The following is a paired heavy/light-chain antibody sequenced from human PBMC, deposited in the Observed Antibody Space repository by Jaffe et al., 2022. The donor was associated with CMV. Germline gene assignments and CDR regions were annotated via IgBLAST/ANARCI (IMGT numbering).Light chain of an antibody. CDR2: DAS. CDR3: QQYGSSPRT. V-gene: IGKV3-20*01. Sequence: EIVLTQSPGTLALSPGERATLSCRASQSVSGSYLAWYQQKPGQAPRLLIYDASSRATGIPDRFSGSGSGTDFTLTISRLEPEDFEVYYCQQYGSSPRTFGRGTKVEIK. CDR1: QSVSGSY. J-gene: IGKJ1*01.
Heavy chain of an antibody. CDR2: INPSGGTT. CDR1: GYTLTSYN. J-gene: IGHJ4*02. D-gene: IGHD3-22*01. Sequence: QVQLVQSGSEVKKPGASVRVSCKASGYTLTSYNLHWVRQAPGQGLEWMGVINPSGGTTSYAQKFQGRITMTRDTSTTTVHMDLSSLRSEDTAVYYCARDSLPYYYDSNAYYPFDYWGQGTLVTVSS. CDR3: ARDSLPYYYDSNAYYPFDY. V-gene: IGHV1-46*01.